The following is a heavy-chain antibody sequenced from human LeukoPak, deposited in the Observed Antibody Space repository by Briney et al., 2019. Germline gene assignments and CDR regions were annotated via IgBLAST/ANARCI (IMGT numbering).Heavy chain of an antibody. D-gene: IGHD4-17*01. CDR2: ISWNSGSI. Sequence: GGSLRLSCAASGFTFDDYAMHWVRPAPGEGLGWVSGISWNSGSIGYADSVKVRFPISRGNAKDSLYMQMNTLRAEDTALYYCAKGLTVTTTWFDPWGQGTLVTVSS. V-gene: IGHV3-9*01. J-gene: IGHJ5*02. CDR1: GFTFDDYA. CDR3: AKGLTVTTTWFDP.